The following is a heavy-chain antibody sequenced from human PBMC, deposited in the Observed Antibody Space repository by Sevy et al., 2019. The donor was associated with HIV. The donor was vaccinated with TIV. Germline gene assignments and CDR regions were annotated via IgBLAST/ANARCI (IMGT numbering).Heavy chain of an antibody. CDR2: IIPIFGTA. CDR1: GGTFSSYA. CDR3: STLRVGATPYYYMDV. D-gene: IGHD1-26*01. Sequence: ASVKVSCKASGGTFSSYAISWVRQAPGQGLEWMGGIIPIFGTANYAQKFQGRVTITADKSTNTAYMELSSLRSEDTAAYYCSTLRVGATPYYYMDVWGKGTTVTVSS. V-gene: IGHV1-69*06. J-gene: IGHJ6*03.